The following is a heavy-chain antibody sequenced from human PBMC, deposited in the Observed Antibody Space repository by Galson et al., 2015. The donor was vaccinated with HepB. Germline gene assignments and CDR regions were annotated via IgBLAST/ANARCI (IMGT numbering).Heavy chain of an antibody. J-gene: IGHJ3*01. D-gene: IGHD3-10*01. V-gene: IGHV1-2*02. CDR1: EDIFTDYY. Sequence: SVKVSCKASEDIFTDYYIHWVRQAPGQGLEWMGWINPGNGVTKYEENFHGRVTMTRDTSLSTAYVELNRLKSEDSAVYYCAGRPGGYDAFHVWGPGTTVTVSS. CDR3: AGRPGGYDAFHV. CDR2: INPGNGVT.